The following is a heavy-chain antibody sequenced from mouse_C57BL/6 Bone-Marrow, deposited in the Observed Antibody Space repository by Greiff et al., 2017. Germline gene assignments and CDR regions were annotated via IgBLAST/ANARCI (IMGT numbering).Heavy chain of an antibody. CDR1: DSEVFPIAY. J-gene: IGHJ3*01. CDR3: ARHDYYGSSYPAWFAY. CDR2: ILPSIGRT. D-gene: IGHD1-1*01. V-gene: IGHV15-2*01. Sequence: QVQLQQSGSELRSPGSSVKLSCKDFDSEVFPIAYMSWVRQKPGHGFEWIGGILPSIGRTIYGEKFEDKATLDADTLSNTAYLELNSLTSEDSAIYYCARHDYYGSSYPAWFAYWGQGTLVTVSA.